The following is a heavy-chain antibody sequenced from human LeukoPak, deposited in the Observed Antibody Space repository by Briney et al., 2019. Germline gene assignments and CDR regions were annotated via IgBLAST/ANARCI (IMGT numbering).Heavy chain of an antibody. V-gene: IGHV4-59*01. J-gene: IGHJ5*02. Sequence: PSETLSLTCTVSGGSISTYSWTWIRQPPGKGLEWIAYIYYSGSTNYNPSLKSRVTISVDTSKNQFSLKLSSVTAADPAVYYCVRGRGWFDPWGQGTLVTVSS. CDR1: GGSISTYS. CDR2: IYYSGST. CDR3: VRGRGWFDP.